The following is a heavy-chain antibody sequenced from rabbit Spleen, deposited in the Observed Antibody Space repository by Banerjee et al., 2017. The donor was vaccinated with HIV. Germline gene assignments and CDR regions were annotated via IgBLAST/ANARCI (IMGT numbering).Heavy chain of an antibody. CDR1: GVSFSDREV. CDR3: ARDGAGGSYFAL. Sequence: EQLEESGGDLVQPEGSLTLTCKASGVSFSDREVMCWVRQAPGKGLEWIACINTVTGKSVYASWAKGRFTMSRTSSTTVTLQMSSLTAADTATYFCARDGAGGSYFALWGQGTLVTV. V-gene: IGHV1S45*01. D-gene: IGHD8-1*01. J-gene: IGHJ6*01. CDR2: INTVTGKS.